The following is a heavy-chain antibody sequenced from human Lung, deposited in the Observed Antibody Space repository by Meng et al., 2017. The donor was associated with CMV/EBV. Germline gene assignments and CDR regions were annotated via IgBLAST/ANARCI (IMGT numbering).Heavy chain of an antibody. CDR2: IYYTGST. CDR1: GGSIGSGGYY. Sequence: VQLQESGPGLVKPSQPLSLTCTVSGGSIGSGGYYWSWIRQHPGQGLEWIGYIYYTGSTFYNPSLKSRVTISVDTSKNQFSLKLIPATAEVTAVYYCAREAGRDGYATPKFDYWGQGTLVTVSS. D-gene: IGHD5-24*01. V-gene: IGHV4-31*03. CDR3: AREAGRDGYATPKFDY. J-gene: IGHJ4*02.